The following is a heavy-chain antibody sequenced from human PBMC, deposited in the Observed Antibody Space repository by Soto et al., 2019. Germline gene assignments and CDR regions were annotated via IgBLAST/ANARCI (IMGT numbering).Heavy chain of an antibody. D-gene: IGHD1-26*01. CDR3: ARVRGLYSGSERGGLGMDV. Sequence: EVQLVESGGGLVQPGGSLRLSCAASGFTFSSYSMKWVRQAPGKGLEWVSYISSSSSTIYYADSVKGRFTISRDNAKNSLYLQMNSLRDEDTAVYYCARVRGLYSGSERGGLGMDVWGQGTTVTVSS. J-gene: IGHJ6*02. CDR2: ISSSSSTI. CDR1: GFTFSSYS. V-gene: IGHV3-48*02.